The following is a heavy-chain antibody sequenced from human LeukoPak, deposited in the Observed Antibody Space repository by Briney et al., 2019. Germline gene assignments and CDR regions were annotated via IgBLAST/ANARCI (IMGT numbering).Heavy chain of an antibody. CDR1: GYTFTGYY. CDR3: ARSPHILTGENFDY. J-gene: IGHJ4*02. CDR2: INPNHGDT. V-gene: IGHV1-2*02. D-gene: IGHD3-9*01. Sequence: ASVKVSCKASGYTFTGYYMHWVRQAPGQGLEWMGWINPNHGDTNCAQKFQDRVSMTRDTSISTAYMHLSRLRSADTAVCYCARSPHILTGENFDYWGQGTLVTVSS.